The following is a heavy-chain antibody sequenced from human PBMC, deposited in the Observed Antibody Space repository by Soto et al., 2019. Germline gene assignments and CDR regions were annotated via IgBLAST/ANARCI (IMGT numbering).Heavy chain of an antibody. CDR3: TRDRAVLRFLEWWSYYYYGMDV. CDR2: IRSKAYGGTT. V-gene: IGHV3-49*04. J-gene: IGHJ6*02. D-gene: IGHD3-3*01. CDR1: VFTVGDYA. Sequence: GSLRLSCTASVFTVGDYAMSWVRQAPGKGLEWVGFIRSKAYGGTTEYAASVKGRFTISRDDSKSIAYLQMNSLKTEDTAVYYCTRDRAVLRFLEWWSYYYYGMDVWGQGTTVTVSS.